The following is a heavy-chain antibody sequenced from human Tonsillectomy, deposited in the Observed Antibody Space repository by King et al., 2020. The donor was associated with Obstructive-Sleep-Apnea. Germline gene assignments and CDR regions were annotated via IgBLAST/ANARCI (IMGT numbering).Heavy chain of an antibody. Sequence: VQLVESGGGVVQPGRSLRLSCAASGFTFSLYAIHWVRQAPGKGLEWVAVISYDGSKKYYADSVKGRFTISRDDSKNTLYLQMNSLRVEDTAVYYCARDRNDYGDHWGQGTLVTVSS. CDR1: GFTFSLYA. V-gene: IGHV3-30*01. J-gene: IGHJ4*02. CDR2: ISYDGSKK. CDR3: ARDRNDYGDH.